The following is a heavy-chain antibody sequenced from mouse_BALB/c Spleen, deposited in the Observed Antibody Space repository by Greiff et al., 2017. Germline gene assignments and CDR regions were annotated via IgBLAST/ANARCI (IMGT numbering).Heavy chain of an antibody. D-gene: IGHD1-2*01. J-gene: IGHJ2*01. Sequence: EVHLVESGGDLVKPGGSLKLSCAASGFTFSSYGMSWVRQTPDKRLEWVATISSGGSYTYYPDSVKGRFTISRDNAKNTLYLQMSSLKSEDTAMYYCARQFITTVPDYWGEGTTLTVSS. CDR3: ARQFITTVPDY. V-gene: IGHV5-6*01. CDR2: ISSGGSYT. CDR1: GFTFSSYG.